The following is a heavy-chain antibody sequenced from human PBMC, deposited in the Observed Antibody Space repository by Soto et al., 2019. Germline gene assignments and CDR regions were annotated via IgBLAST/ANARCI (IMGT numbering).Heavy chain of an antibody. D-gene: IGHD1-26*01. Sequence: QVQLMQSGAEVRKPGASVRLSCETSGYNFNQYYIHWVRQAPGQGLEWMGIINLRGGTTEYAHKFRGRVNVNGDTSTKTAYMELRSLRSEDTAMYFCARGPEDSDVPRWDYWGQGTLVTVSS. J-gene: IGHJ4*02. CDR3: ARGPEDSDVPRWDY. V-gene: IGHV1-46*02. CDR1: GYNFNQYY. CDR2: INLRGGTT.